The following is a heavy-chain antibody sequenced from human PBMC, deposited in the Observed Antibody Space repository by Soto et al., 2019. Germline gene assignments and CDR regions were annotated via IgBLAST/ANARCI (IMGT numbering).Heavy chain of an antibody. CDR2: SNSDGSDT. CDR3: VRDCWSHGNFEP. V-gene: IGHV3-74*01. J-gene: IGHJ5*02. CDR1: GFMFSNYW. Sequence: GGSLRLSCAASGFMFSNYWMHCVRQDPEKGLVWVSRSNSDGSDTTYADSVNGLLTISIDHDKNTLFLQMKSLRAEDTAVYFCVRDCWSHGNFEPWGQGT. D-gene: IGHD1-1*01.